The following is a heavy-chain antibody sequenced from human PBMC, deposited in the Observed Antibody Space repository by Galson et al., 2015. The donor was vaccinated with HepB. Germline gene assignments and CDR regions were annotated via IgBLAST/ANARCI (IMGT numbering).Heavy chain of an antibody. CDR2: ISDDGSDK. D-gene: IGHD6-6*01. V-gene: IGHV3-30*03. Sequence: SLRLSCAASTFIFSTYSMNWVRQAPGKGLEWVAVISDDGSDKYYGDSVKSRFTISRDNSKDTLYLQLSSLRTEDTAVYYCARDPGSSSAVDYWGQGTLVTVSS. CDR3: ARDPGSSSAVDY. J-gene: IGHJ4*02. CDR1: TFIFSTYS.